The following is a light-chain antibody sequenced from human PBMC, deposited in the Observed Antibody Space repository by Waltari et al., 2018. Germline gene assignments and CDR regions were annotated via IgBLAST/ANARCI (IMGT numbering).Light chain of an antibody. CDR3: QVWDSVTDPWV. V-gene: IGLV3-21*02. CDR2: DDN. Sequence: SYVLPQPPSVSVAPGQTARITVGGNSLASKMCHWYQRKPGQAPVLVVYDDNHRPSGIPERFSGSNFGNTATLTISRVEAGDEADYLCQVWDSVTDPWVFGGGTKLTVL. CDR1: SLASKM. J-gene: IGLJ3*02.